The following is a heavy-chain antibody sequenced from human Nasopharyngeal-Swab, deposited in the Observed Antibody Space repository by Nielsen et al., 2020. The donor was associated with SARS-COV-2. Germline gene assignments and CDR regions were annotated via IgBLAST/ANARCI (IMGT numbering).Heavy chain of an antibody. V-gene: IGHV3-30-3*01. D-gene: IGHD3-22*01. CDR3: ARALDKTYYYDSSGGYYFDY. CDR2: ISYDGSNK. CDR1: GFTFSSYA. Sequence: GGSLRLSCAASGFTFSSYATHWVRQAPGKGLEWVAVISYDGSNKYYADSVKGRFTISRDNSKNTLYLQMNSLRAEDTAVYYCARALDKTYYYDSSGGYYFDYWGQGTLVTVSS. J-gene: IGHJ4*02.